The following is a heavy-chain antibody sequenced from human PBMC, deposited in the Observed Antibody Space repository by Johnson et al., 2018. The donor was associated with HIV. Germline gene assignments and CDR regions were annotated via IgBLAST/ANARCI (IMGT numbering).Heavy chain of an antibody. J-gene: IGHJ3*02. CDR1: GFTFSSYY. CDR2: IYSGGGT. CDR3: AKEGITMEVDI. D-gene: IGHD3-10*01. Sequence: VQLVESGGGLVQPGGSLRLSCAASGFTFSSYYMSWVRQAPGKGLEWVSVIYSGGGTQYADSVKGRFTISRDNSKNTLYVQMNSMRAEDTAVYYCAKEGITMEVDIWGQGTMVTVSS. V-gene: IGHV3-66*01.